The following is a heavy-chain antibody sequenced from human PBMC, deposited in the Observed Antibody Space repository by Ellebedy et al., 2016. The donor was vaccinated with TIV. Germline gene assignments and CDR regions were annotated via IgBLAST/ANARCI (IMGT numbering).Heavy chain of an antibody. J-gene: IGHJ4*02. V-gene: IGHV6-1*01. CDR1: GDSVSSNSAA. CDR3: AREGGDSSGYYYNDY. D-gene: IGHD3-22*01. Sequence: LRLSXAISGDSVSSNSAAWNWIRQSPSRGLEWLGRTYYRSKWYNDYAVSVKSRITINPDTSKNQFSLQLNSVTPEDTAVYYCAREGGDSSGYYYNDYWGQGTLVTVSS. CDR2: TYYRSKWYN.